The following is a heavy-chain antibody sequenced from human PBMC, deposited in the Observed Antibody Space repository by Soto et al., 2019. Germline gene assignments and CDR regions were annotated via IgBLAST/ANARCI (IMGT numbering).Heavy chain of an antibody. CDR1: GYSVSSNSAA. CDR3: ARSGPGGYIDY. Sequence: QTLSLACAISGYSVSSNSAAWNLIRQSPSRGLEWLGRTYYRSKWYNHYAVPVKSRITVNPDTSKNQFSLQLNSVTPEDTAVYYCARSGPGGYIDYWGQGTLVIVSS. D-gene: IGHD3-22*01. V-gene: IGHV6-1*01. CDR2: TYYRSKWYN. J-gene: IGHJ4*02.